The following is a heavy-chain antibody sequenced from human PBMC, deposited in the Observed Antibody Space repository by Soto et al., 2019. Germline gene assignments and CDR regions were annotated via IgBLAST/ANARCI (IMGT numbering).Heavy chain of an antibody. Sequence: SETLSLTCTVSAASFSKYYWTWIRQPPGKGLEWIGYIYFNGNTKYNPSLEGRLTISIDTSKKEFSLKLTSVSAADAAVYYCASVTFGGIVLAHWGQGTLVTVSS. D-gene: IGHD3-16*01. V-gene: IGHV4-59*01. J-gene: IGHJ4*02. CDR3: ASVTFGGIVLAH. CDR1: AASFSKYY. CDR2: IYFNGNT.